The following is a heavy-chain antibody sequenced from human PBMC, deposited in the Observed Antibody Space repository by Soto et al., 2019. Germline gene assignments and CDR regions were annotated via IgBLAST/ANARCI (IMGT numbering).Heavy chain of an antibody. D-gene: IGHD5-12*01. CDR2: IYYSGRT. J-gene: IGHJ4*01. Sequence: SETLSLTCTVSGGAMYAYYWGWIRQSPGKGLEWIANIYYSGRTNYNPSLKSRVTISVDTSKSQFSLRLRSVTAADTAVYYCARGGHDFAFDYWGHGGLVTVSS. CDR3: ARGGHDFAFDY. CDR1: GGAMYAYY. V-gene: IGHV4-59*01.